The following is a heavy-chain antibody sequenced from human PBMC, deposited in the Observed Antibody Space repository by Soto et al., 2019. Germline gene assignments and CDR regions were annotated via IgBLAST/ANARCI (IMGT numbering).Heavy chain of an antibody. D-gene: IGHD1-26*01. Sequence: EVQLVESGGGLVQPGGSLRLSCAASGFTFGTYEMNWVRQAPGKGLEWLSYISSSSSVIKYADSVEGRFTISRDNPKNSLYLQMSSLRAEDTAFYYCARGLNIVGSTGGGLDIWGQGTMVTVSS. CDR3: ARGLNIVGSTGGGLDI. V-gene: IGHV3-48*03. J-gene: IGHJ3*02. CDR2: ISSSSSVI. CDR1: GFTFGTYE.